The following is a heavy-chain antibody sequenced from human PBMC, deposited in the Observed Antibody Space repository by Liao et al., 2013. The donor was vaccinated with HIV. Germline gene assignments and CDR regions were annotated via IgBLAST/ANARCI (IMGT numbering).Heavy chain of an antibody. CDR3: ARVPYGGYTLNY. CDR2: IHLSGKT. V-gene: IGHV4-59*01. CDR1: GDSSSSYY. J-gene: IGHJ4*02. D-gene: IGHD5-12*01. Sequence: QVQLQESGPGLVKPSESLSLTCTVSGDSSSSYYWSWIRQTPGKGLEWIGYIHLSGKTHYNPSLQSRVTISGDTSMTHFSLNLSSVTAADTAVYYCARVPYGGYTLNYWGQGTLVTVSS.